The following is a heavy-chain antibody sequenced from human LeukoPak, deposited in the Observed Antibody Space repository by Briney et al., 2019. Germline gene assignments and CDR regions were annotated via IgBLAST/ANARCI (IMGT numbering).Heavy chain of an antibody. Sequence: GGSLRLSCAASGFTFGSYGMSWVRQAPGKGLEWVSFITPNADRTSYADCVEGRFTISRDNPRNTLYMQMNSLRDEDTALYYCAIMHGYYDGSGYWVQWGQGTLVTVSS. V-gene: IGHV3-23*01. J-gene: IGHJ1*01. CDR2: ITPNADRT. CDR3: AIMHGYYDGSGYWVQ. D-gene: IGHD3-22*01. CDR1: GFTFGSYG.